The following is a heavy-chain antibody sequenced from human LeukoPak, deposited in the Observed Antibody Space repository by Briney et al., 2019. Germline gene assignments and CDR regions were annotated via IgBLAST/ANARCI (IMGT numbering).Heavy chain of an antibody. CDR3: ARDPDSGSYGVLDY. CDR2: IWFDGKNT. D-gene: IGHD1-26*01. J-gene: IGHJ4*02. CDR1: GFTFSTHA. Sequence: QSGGSLRLSCAASGFTFSTHAMHWVRQAPAKGLEWVAMIWFDGKNTHYVDSVKGRFTISRDNSKNTLYLQMNSLRAEDTAVYYCARDPDSGSYGVLDYWGQGTLVTVSS. V-gene: IGHV3-33*01.